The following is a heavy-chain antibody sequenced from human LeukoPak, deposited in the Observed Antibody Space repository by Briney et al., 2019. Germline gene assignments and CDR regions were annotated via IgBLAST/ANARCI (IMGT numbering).Heavy chain of an antibody. CDR2: IYTSGST. CDR3: ARDYGGAVAD. J-gene: IGHJ4*02. V-gene: IGHV4-61*02. Sequence: SQTLSLTCTVSGGSISSGSYYWSWIRQPAGKGLEWIGRIYTSGSTNYNPSLKSRVTISVDTSKNQFSLKLSSVTAADTDVYYCARDYGGAVADWGQGTLVTVSS. CDR1: GGSISSGSYY. D-gene: IGHD6-19*01.